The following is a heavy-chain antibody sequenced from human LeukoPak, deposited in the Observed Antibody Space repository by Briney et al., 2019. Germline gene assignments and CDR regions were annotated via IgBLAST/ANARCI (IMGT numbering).Heavy chain of an antibody. CDR1: RFTFSSYA. CDR3: AKDRDPYDYGSGSYYNGVVDS. CDR2: ISGSGGST. V-gene: IGHV3-23*01. Sequence: GGSLRLSCAASRFTFSSYAMSWVRQAPGKGLEWVSAISGSGGSTYYADSVKGRFIISRDNSKNTLYLQMNSLRAEDTAVYYCAKDRDPYDYGSGSYYNGVVDSWGQGTLVTVSS. D-gene: IGHD3-10*01. J-gene: IGHJ4*02.